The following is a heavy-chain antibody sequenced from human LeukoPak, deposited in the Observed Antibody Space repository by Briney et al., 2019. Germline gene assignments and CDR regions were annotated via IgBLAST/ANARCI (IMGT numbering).Heavy chain of an antibody. D-gene: IGHD1-1*01. CDR1: GGTFSGYY. V-gene: IGHV4-34*01. CDR3: ARGLTTRPSNWNSFILDY. CDR2: IHHSGST. Sequence: SETLSLTCAVYGGTFSGYYWSWIRQPPGQGLELIGEIHHSGSTNNNPSLKSRVTISVHTCKNQFSLELSSVPPADTAVYYCARGLTTRPSNWNSFILDYWGQGTLVTVSS. J-gene: IGHJ4*02.